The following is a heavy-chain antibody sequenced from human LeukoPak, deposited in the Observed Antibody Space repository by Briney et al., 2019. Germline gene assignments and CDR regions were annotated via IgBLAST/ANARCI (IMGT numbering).Heavy chain of an antibody. Sequence: SETLSLTCAVYGGSFSGYYWSWIRQPPGKGLEWIGEINHSGSTNYNPSLKSRVTISVDTSKNQFSLKLSSVTAADTAVYYCARREYYYGSGSYPFDYWGQGTLVTVSS. J-gene: IGHJ4*02. CDR3: ARREYYYGSGSYPFDY. V-gene: IGHV4-34*01. D-gene: IGHD3-10*01. CDR1: GGSFSGYY. CDR2: INHSGST.